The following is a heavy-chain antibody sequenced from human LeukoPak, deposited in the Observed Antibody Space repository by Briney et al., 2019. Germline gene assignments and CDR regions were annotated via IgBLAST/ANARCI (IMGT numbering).Heavy chain of an antibody. V-gene: IGHV1-2*02. J-gene: IGHJ1*01. D-gene: IGHD2/OR15-2a*01. Sequence: ASVKVSCKASGYTFTEYYMHWVRQAPGQGLEWMGWINSNSGDTNYAQKFQGRVTMTRDTSISTVHIELSRLTSDDTAVYYCVRQISSYWGQGTLVTVSS. CDR1: GYTFTEYY. CDR3: VRQISSY. CDR2: INSNSGDT.